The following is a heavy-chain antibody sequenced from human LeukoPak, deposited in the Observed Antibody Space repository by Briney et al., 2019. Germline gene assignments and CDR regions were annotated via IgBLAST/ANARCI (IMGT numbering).Heavy chain of an antibody. CDR1: GYTFTSYH. J-gene: IGHJ4*02. Sequence: ASVKVSCKASGYTFTSYHMHWVRQAPGQGLEWMGIINPSGGSTSYAQKFQGRVTMTRDTSTSTAYMELSSLRSEDTAVYYCATDGSRLYNFDYWGQGTLVTVSS. V-gene: IGHV1-46*01. CDR3: ATDGSRLYNFDY. CDR2: INPSGGST. D-gene: IGHD1-26*01.